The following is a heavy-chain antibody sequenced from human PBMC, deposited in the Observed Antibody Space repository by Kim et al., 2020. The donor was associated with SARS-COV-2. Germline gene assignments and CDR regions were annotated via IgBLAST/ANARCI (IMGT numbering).Heavy chain of an antibody. Sequence: GGSLRLSCAASGFTVSSNYMSWVRQAPGKGLEWVSVIYSGGSTYYADSVKGRFTISRDNSKNTLYLQMNSLRAGDTAVYYCASLIYDFWSGFLAQEGYVWGQGTTVTVSS. D-gene: IGHD3-3*01. J-gene: IGHJ6*01. CDR2: IYSGGST. V-gene: IGHV3-66*01. CDR3: ASLIYDFWSGFLAQEGYV. CDR1: GFTVSSNY.